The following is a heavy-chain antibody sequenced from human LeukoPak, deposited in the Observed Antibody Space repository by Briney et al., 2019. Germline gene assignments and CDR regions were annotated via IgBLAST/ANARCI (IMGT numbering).Heavy chain of an antibody. CDR3: AKEQRIRHCSEGVCMEGYYFDY. Sequence: PGGSLRLSCTGSGFNFNVFAIDWVRQAPGQGLEWVSGLSRGGGSTNYADSVKGRFTISRDKSKNMVILQMNSLRPEDTAVYYCAKEQRIRHCSEGVCMEGYYFDYWGQGTLVTVSS. CDR2: LSRGGGST. V-gene: IGHV3-23*01. CDR1: GFNFNVFA. D-gene: IGHD2-8*01. J-gene: IGHJ4*02.